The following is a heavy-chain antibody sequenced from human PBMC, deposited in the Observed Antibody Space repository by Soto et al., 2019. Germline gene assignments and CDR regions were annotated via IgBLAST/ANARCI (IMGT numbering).Heavy chain of an antibody. D-gene: IGHD3-10*01. J-gene: IGHJ3*02. CDR1: GGSTSNYY. Sequence: PSETLSLTCTVSGGSTSNYYWSWVRQPPGKGLECIGYIYYSGSTSYNPSLKSRVTISVDTSKNQLSLKLNSVTAADTAVYYCARRPGFGHAFDIWGQGTMVTVSS. CDR3: ARRPGFGHAFDI. CDR2: IYYSGST. V-gene: IGHV4-59*08.